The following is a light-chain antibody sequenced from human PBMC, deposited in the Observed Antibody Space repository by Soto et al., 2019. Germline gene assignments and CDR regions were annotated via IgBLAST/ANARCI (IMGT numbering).Light chain of an antibody. CDR2: WAS. CDR1: QSGFYSSNNKNY. Sequence: DIVMTQSPDSLAVSLGERATVNCKSSQSGFYSSNNKNYLAWYQQKPGQPPKLLIYWASTLESGVPHRCSGSGSETDFTLTISVLRAEDVAVYYCQQYYSTPRTFGGGTKGEIK. J-gene: IGKJ4*01. CDR3: QQYYSTPRT. V-gene: IGKV4-1*01.